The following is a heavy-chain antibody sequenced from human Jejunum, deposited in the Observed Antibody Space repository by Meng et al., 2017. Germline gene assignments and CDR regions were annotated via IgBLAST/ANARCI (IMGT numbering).Heavy chain of an antibody. CDR1: GYTFTDYY. D-gene: IGHD3-22*01. CDR3: ARDTGYYDSSGYSLGY. J-gene: IGHJ4*02. V-gene: IGHV1-2*06. Sequence: QVQLVRSGAEVKKPGASVKVSCKASGYTFTDYYMHWVRQAPGQGLEWMGRINPNSGGTNYAQKFQGRVTMTRDTSVSTAYMELSRLRSDDTAVYYCARDTGYYDSSGYSLGYWGQGTLVTVSS. CDR2: INPNSGGT.